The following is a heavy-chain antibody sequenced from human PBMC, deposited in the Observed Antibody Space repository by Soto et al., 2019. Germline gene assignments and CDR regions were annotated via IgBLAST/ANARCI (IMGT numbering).Heavy chain of an antibody. CDR3: AIDSWVYDILPGGVRGAFDI. V-gene: IGHV4-31*03. Sequence: PSETLSLTCTVSGGSISSGGYYWSWIRQHPGKGLEWIGYIYYSGSTYYNPSLKRRVTISVDTSKNQFSLKLSSVTAADTAVYYCAIDSWVYDILPGGVRGAFDIWGQGTMVTVSS. J-gene: IGHJ3*02. CDR2: IYYSGST. D-gene: IGHD3-9*01. CDR1: GGSISSGGYY.